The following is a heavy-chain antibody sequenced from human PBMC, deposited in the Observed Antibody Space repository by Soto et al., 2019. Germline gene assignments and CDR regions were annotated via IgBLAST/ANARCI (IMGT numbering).Heavy chain of an antibody. Sequence: PGGSLRLSCSASGFTFADYTMNWFRQAPGKGLECVGFIRSKTYGGTTKYAASVKGRFTISRDDSKSIAYLQMNSLETEDTGVYYCTRNKHAMIGSGFDYWGQGTLVTVSS. J-gene: IGHJ4*02. CDR2: IRSKTYGGTT. V-gene: IGHV3-49*03. CDR3: TRNKHAMIGSGFDY. CDR1: GFTFADYT. D-gene: IGHD3-10*02.